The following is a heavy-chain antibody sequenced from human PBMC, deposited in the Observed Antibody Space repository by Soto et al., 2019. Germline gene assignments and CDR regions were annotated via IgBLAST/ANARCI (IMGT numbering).Heavy chain of an antibody. V-gene: IGHV3-66*01. CDR3: ARADRSAFEV. CDR1: GLSVREKP. Sequence: EEQLVESGGGLVQLGGSLRLSCAASGLSVREKPMSWVRQPPGEGLEWVSTIYSTYGGSRTGYADSVEGRFTISRDNSKNTLSLQMNTLRAEDTAVYYCARADRSAFEVWGQGAMVIVSS. J-gene: IGHJ3*01. CDR2: IYSTYGGSRT.